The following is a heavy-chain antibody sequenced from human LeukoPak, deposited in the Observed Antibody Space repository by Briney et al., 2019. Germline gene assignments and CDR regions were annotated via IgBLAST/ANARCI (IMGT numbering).Heavy chain of an antibody. J-gene: IGHJ4*02. D-gene: IGHD3-22*01. CDR3: ARLRGNYYDFPHLFDY. CDR2: IYSSGST. CDR1: GGSISSSSYY. V-gene: IGHV4-39*01. Sequence: KASETLSLTCTVSGGSISSSSYYWGWIRQPPGKGLEYIGSIYSSGSTYYNPSLKSRVTISVDTSKNRFSLKLSSVTATDTAVYYCARLRGNYYDFPHLFDYWGQGTLVTVSS.